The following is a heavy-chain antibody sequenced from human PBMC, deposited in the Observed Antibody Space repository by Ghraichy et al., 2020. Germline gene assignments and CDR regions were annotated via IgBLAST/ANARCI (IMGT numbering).Heavy chain of an antibody. CDR2: ISASGGIT. D-gene: IGHD6-6*01. CDR3: ARGKTGQLVRGWFDP. Sequence: GGSLRLSCAASGFIFSSYAMSWVRQAPGKGLEWVSGISASGGITHYADSVKGRCTISRDNSKNTLFLQMNSLRVEDTALYYCARGKTGQLVRGWFDPWGQGTLVTVSS. CDR1: GFIFSSYA. V-gene: IGHV3-23*01. J-gene: IGHJ5*02.